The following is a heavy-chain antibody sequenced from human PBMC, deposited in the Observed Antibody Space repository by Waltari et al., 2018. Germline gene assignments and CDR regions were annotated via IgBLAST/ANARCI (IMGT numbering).Heavy chain of an antibody. CDR2: INHRGST. CDR3: ARGPPEWLLISVSWFDP. Sequence: QVQLQQWGAGLLKPSETLSLTCAVYGGSFSGYYWSWIRQPPGKGLEWIGEINHRGSTNYNPSLKSRVTISVDTSKNQFSLKLSSVTAADTAVYYCARGPPEWLLISVSWFDPWGQGTLVTVSS. D-gene: IGHD3-3*01. J-gene: IGHJ5*02. V-gene: IGHV4-34*01. CDR1: GGSFSGYY.